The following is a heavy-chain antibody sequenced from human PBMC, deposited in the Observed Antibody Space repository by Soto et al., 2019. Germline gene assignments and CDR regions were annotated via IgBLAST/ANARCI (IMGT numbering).Heavy chain of an antibody. J-gene: IGHJ5*02. Sequence: QVHLVESGPGLVKPSETLSLTCTISGGSISPYSWTWIRQSPGKGLEWIGYVSHSGRTFYTPSLKSRLTRSLDTSRSQFSLRLKSVSAADTAVYYCARLLGGYDDYGGWFAPWGQGTLVTVSS. CDR2: VSHSGRT. CDR3: ARLLGGYDDYGGWFAP. D-gene: IGHD4-17*01. CDR1: GGSISPYS. V-gene: IGHV4-59*01.